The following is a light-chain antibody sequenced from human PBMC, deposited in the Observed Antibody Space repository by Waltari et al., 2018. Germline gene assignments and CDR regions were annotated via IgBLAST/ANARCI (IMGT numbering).Light chain of an antibody. Sequence: QSVLTQPPSVSGAPGQRVTISCTASGSNIRAGYAVHWYQQLPRAAPKLLLYGSSSRPLGVPDRFFGSTSGTSASLAITGLQAEDEADYYCQSYDTSLSVVFGGGTKLTVL. CDR1: GSNIRAGYA. V-gene: IGLV1-40*01. J-gene: IGLJ3*02. CDR3: QSYDTSLSVV. CDR2: GSS.